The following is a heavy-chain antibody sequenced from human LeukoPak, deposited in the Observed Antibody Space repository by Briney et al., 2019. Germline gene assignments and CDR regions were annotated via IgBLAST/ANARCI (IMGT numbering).Heavy chain of an antibody. J-gene: IGHJ4*02. CDR2: IIPIFGTA. V-gene: IGHV1-69*13. D-gene: IGHD3-3*01. CDR1: GGTFSSYA. Sequence: ASVKVSCKASGGTFSSYAISWVRQAPGQGLEWMGGIIPIFGTANYAQKFRGRVTITADESTSTAYMELSSLRSEDTAVYYCARDRVDYDFPGAIGKIHYFDYWGQGTLVTVSS. CDR3: ARDRVDYDFPGAIGKIHYFDY.